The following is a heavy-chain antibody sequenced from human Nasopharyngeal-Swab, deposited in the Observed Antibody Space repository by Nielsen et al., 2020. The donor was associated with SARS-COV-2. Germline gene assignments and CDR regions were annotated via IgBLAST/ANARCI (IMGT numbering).Heavy chain of an antibody. V-gene: IGHV3-23*01. CDR1: GFTFRSYE. CDR3: AKDLRVTTSAFDI. J-gene: IGHJ3*02. CDR2: ISGSGGST. Sequence: GGSLRLTCAASGFTFRSYEMNWVRQAPGKGLEWVSAISGSGGSTYYADSVKGRFTISRGNSKNTLYLQMNSLRAEDTAVYYCAKDLRVTTSAFDIWGQGTMVTVSS. D-gene: IGHD4-17*01.